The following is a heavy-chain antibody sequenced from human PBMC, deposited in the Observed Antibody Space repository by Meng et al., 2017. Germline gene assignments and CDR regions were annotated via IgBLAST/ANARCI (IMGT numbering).Heavy chain of an antibody. CDR2: IWYDGSNK. Sequence: GESLKTSCAASGFTFSSYGMHWVRQAPGKGLEWVAVIWYDGSNKYYADSVKGRFTISRDNSKNTLYLQMNSLRAEDTAVYYCARTDSSGHGDAFDIWGQGTMVTVSS. CDR1: GFTFSSYG. J-gene: IGHJ3*02. D-gene: IGHD6-19*01. V-gene: IGHV3-33*01. CDR3: ARTDSSGHGDAFDI.